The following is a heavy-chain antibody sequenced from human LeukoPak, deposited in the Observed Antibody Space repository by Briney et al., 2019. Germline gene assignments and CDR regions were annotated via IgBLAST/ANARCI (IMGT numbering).Heavy chain of an antibody. CDR1: GFTFSSYG. D-gene: IGHD3-9*01. Sequence: GGSLRLSCAASGFTFSSYGMHWVRQAPGKGLEWVAVIWYDGSNKYYADSVKGRFTFSRDNSKNTLYLQMNSLRAEDTAVYYCAREDYDTYYFDYWGQGTLVTVSS. CDR3: AREDYDTYYFDY. CDR2: IWYDGSNK. J-gene: IGHJ4*02. V-gene: IGHV3-33*01.